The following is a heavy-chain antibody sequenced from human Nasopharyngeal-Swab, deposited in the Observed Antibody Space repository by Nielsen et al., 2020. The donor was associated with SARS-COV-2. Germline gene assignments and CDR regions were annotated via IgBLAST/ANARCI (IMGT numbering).Heavy chain of an antibody. J-gene: IGHJ4*02. CDR3: ARDSALVYFVWLDEEYYFDY. D-gene: IGHD3-9*01. CDR1: GITFSSYG. CDR2: IWYDGSNK. V-gene: IGHV3-33*01. Sequence: GESLKISCAASGITFSSYGMHWVRQAPGKGLGWVAAIWYDGSNKYYADSVKGRFTISRDNSKNTLYLQMNNLRAEDTAVYYCARDSALVYFVWLDEEYYFDYWGQGTLVTVSS.